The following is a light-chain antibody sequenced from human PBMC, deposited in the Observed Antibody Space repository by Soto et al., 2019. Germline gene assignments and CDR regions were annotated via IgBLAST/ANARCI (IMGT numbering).Light chain of an antibody. CDR3: GAWDDRLTAYV. J-gene: IGLJ1*01. Sequence: QSVLTQPPSLSAAPGQDVTSSCSGSGSNVGYNSVSWYQQLPGTAPKLLIYDNYKRPSGIPARFSGSKSGTSASLGITGLQTGDEADYYCGAWDDRLTAYVFGSGTKVTVL. V-gene: IGLV1-51*01. CDR1: GSNVGYNS. CDR2: DNY.